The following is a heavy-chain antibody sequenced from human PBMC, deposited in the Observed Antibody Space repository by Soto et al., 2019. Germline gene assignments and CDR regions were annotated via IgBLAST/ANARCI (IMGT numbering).Heavy chain of an antibody. Sequence: SETLSLTCTVSGVSISSYYWSWIRQPPGKGLEWIGYIYYSGSTNYNPSLKSRVTISVDTSKNQFSLKLSSVTAADTAVYYCARENYGSGSFYYYYGMDVWGQGTTVTVSS. J-gene: IGHJ6*02. D-gene: IGHD3-10*01. V-gene: IGHV4-59*01. CDR2: IYYSGST. CDR1: GVSISSYY. CDR3: ARENYGSGSFYYYYGMDV.